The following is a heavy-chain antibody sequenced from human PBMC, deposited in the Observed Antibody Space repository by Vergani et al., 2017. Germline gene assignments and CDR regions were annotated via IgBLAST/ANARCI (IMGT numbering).Heavy chain of an antibody. CDR3: AKDKTGSNWHYFDS. Sequence: EVQLVESGGGLVKPGGSLRLSCIASGFTFDDFAMHWVRQVPGKRLEWVSLITWDGGTVYYADSVKGRFVISRDNNKNSLFLQMNDLKPEDSALYYCAKDKTGSNWHYFDSWGQGTLVTVTS. CDR2: ITWDGGTV. D-gene: IGHD4-11*01. CDR1: GFTFDDFA. J-gene: IGHJ4*02. V-gene: IGHV3-43D*03.